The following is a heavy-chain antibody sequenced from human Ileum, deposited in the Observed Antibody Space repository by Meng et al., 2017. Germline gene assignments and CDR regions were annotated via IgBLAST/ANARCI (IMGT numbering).Heavy chain of an antibody. Sequence: QWQAQESGPVLVRPSQTRSLTCIVSGVSISSNVNYWSWSRQHPGKGLEWLGYMYYSGSTYYNPSINTPITISLDTSKNQFSLRLDSVTAADTAVYFCARNDLAFWYFDLWGRGTLVTVSS. CDR1: GVSISSNVNY. V-gene: IGHV4-31*01. D-gene: IGHD3-3*01. CDR2: MYYSGST. J-gene: IGHJ2*01. CDR3: ARNDLAFWYFDL.